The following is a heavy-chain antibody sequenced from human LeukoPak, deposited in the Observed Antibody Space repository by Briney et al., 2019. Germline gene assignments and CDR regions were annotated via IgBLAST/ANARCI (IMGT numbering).Heavy chain of an antibody. Sequence: SETLSLTCAVYGGSFSGYYWSWIRQPPGKGLEWIGEINHSGSTNYNPSLKSRVTISVDTSKNQFSLKLSSVTAADTAIYFCARDSGTTGEVKFDPWGQGTLVTVSS. CDR2: INHSGST. CDR3: ARDSGTTGEVKFDP. CDR1: GGSFSGYY. J-gene: IGHJ5*02. D-gene: IGHD3-10*01. V-gene: IGHV4-34*01.